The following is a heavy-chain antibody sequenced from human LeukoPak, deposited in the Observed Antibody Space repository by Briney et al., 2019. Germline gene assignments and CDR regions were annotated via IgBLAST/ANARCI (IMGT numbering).Heavy chain of an antibody. Sequence: GGSLRLSCAASGFTFANFAMGWVRQAPGKGLEWVSGISGSGGRTYYVDSVKGRFTISKDSYKNTLILQMNSLRPEDTAVYYCVKAVGYDYGSWFDSWGQGTLVTVSS. D-gene: IGHD5-12*01. CDR3: VKAVGYDYGSWFDS. J-gene: IGHJ5*01. V-gene: IGHV3-23*01. CDR2: ISGSGGRT. CDR1: GFTFANFA.